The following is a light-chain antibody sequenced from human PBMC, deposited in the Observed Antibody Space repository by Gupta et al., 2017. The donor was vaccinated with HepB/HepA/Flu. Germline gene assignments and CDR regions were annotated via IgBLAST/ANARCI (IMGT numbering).Light chain of an antibody. Sequence: DIQLTQSPSSLSASVGDRVTITCRASQNIRKFLNWYQQAPGKAPKLLIYGVSTLHSGVPTRFSGSGSETDFTRTITNVEPEDFATYYCQQSYNRPPVTFGQGTRLEMK. CDR1: QNIRKF. CDR2: GVS. CDR3: QQSYNRPPVT. J-gene: IGKJ5*01. V-gene: IGKV1-39*01.